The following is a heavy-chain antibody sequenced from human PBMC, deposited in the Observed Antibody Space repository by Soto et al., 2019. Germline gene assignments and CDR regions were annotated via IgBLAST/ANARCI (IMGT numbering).Heavy chain of an antibody. Sequence: QVQLVQSGAEVTKPGSSVKVSCKASGGTFSSYTISWVRQAPGQGLEWMGRIIPILGIANYAPKFQGRVTSTADKSTSTAYMELSSLRSEDTAVYYCARDLIGTDSYMEDWFDPWGQGTLVTVSS. D-gene: IGHD1-26*01. CDR2: IIPILGIA. CDR1: GGTFSSYT. J-gene: IGHJ5*02. V-gene: IGHV1-69*08. CDR3: ARDLIGTDSYMEDWFDP.